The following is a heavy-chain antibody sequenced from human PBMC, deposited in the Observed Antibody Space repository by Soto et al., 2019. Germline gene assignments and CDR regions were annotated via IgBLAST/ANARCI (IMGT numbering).Heavy chain of an antibody. Sequence: SETLSLTCTVSGGSISSYYWSWIRQPPGKGLEWIGYIYYSGSTNYNPSLKSRVTISVDTSKNQFSLKLSSVTAADTAVYYCASTGYYGAGSYPNWFDPWGQGTLVTVSS. CDR3: ASTGYYGAGSYPNWFDP. J-gene: IGHJ5*02. V-gene: IGHV4-59*01. CDR1: GGSISSYY. CDR2: IYYSGST. D-gene: IGHD3-10*01.